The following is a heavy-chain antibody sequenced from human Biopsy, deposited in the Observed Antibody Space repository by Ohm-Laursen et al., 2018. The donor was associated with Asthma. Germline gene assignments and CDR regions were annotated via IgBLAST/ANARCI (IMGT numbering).Heavy chain of an antibody. V-gene: IGHV3-30*03. CDR1: GFVFSQCG. CDR2: VSSDGHNK. Sequence: SLRLSCAASGFVFSQCGMHWVRQGPGKGLEWVALVSSDGHNKYYEDSVKGRFTISRDNSRNRLYLQINRLTVEDSAVYFCARQSGLVYCDSSGFDIWGQGTKVAVSS. J-gene: IGHJ3*02. CDR3: ARQSGLVYCDSSGFDI. D-gene: IGHD3-22*01.